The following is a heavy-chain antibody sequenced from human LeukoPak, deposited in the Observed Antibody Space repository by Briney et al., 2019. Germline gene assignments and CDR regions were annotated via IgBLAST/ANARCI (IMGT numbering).Heavy chain of an antibody. CDR2: INPNSGGT. D-gene: IGHD6-13*01. CDR1: GYTFIGYF. Sequence: ASVKVSCKASGYTFIGYFMSWVRQAPGQGLEWMGRINPNSGGTNYTQKFQGRVTMTRDTSISTAYMELSRLRSDDTAVYYCAPLAAALFNGMDVWGQGTTVTVSS. J-gene: IGHJ6*02. V-gene: IGHV1-2*06. CDR3: APLAAALFNGMDV.